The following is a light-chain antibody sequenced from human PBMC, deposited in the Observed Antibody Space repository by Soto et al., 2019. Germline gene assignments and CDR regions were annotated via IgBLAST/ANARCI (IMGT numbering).Light chain of an antibody. CDR3: QQRSQWPLT. CDR1: QSIGTS. CDR2: DAF. V-gene: IGKV3-11*01. J-gene: IGKJ4*01. Sequence: EIVLTQSPATLSLSPGERATLSCRASQSIGTSLDWYQQKPGQVPRLLIFDAFDRATGMPARFSGSGSGTDFTLTISNLEPDDFAVYYCQQRSQWPLTFGGGTNVDIK.